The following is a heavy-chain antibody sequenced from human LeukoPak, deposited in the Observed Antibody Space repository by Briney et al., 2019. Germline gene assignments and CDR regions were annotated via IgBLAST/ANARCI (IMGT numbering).Heavy chain of an antibody. J-gene: IGHJ4*02. CDR3: ARERSVRGGYNYFDY. D-gene: IGHD5-12*01. Sequence: ASVTVSFKASGYTFTVYYMHWVRQAPGQGLEWMGWINPNSGGTNYAQKFQGWVTMTRDTSISTAYMELSRLRSDDTAVYYCARERSVRGGYNYFDYWGQGTLVTVSS. CDR2: INPNSGGT. CDR1: GYTFTVYY. V-gene: IGHV1-2*04.